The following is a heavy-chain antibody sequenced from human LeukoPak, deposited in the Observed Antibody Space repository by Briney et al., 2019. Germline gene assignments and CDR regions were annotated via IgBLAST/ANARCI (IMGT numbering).Heavy chain of an antibody. CDR3: ANTLST. CDR2: ISGDGGST. V-gene: IGHV3-43*02. D-gene: IGHD3-16*02. J-gene: IGHJ4*02. Sequence: GGSLRLSCAASGFTFDDYAMHWVRQAPGKWLEWVSLISGDGGSTYYADSVKGRFTISRDKSKNSLNLTMNSLRTEDTALYYCANTLSTWGQGTLVTVSS. CDR1: GFTFDDYA.